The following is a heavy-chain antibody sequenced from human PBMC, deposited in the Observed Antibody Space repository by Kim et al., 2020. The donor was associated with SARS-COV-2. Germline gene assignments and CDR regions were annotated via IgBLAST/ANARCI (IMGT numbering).Heavy chain of an antibody. D-gene: IGHD2-21*01. CDR3: AKAFCGNTDCQRRYYSDY. Sequence: GGSLRLSCAVSGFIFTDYGLSWVRLAPGKGLQWVSSISSGGSTYYTDSVMGRFTISRDNPRNMVFLQMSDLRDEDTAIYFCAKAFCGNTDCQRRYYSDYWGPGTLVTVSS. CDR2: ISSGGST. J-gene: IGHJ4*02. CDR1: GFIFTDYG. V-gene: IGHV3-23*05.